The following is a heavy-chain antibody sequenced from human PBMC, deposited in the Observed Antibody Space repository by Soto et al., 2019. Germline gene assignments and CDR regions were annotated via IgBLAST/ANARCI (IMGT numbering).Heavy chain of an antibody. CDR3: ARGSESYSSSYYYYYMDV. CDR1: GGSFSGYY. V-gene: IGHV4-34*01. Sequence: SETLSLTCAVYGGSFSGYYWSWIRQPPGKGLEWIGEINHSGSTNYNPSLKSRVTISVDTSKNQFSLKLSSVTAADTAVYYCARGSESYSSSYYYYYMDVWGKGTTVTVSS. CDR2: INHSGST. D-gene: IGHD6-6*01. J-gene: IGHJ6*03.